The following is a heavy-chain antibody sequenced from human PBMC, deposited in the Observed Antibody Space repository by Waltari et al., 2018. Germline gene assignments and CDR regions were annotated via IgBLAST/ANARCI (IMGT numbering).Heavy chain of an antibody. V-gene: IGHV3-30*16. Sequence: QEQLVESGGGVVPPGQYLTLSCAASGFPFKTYSLHWVRQAPGRGLQWVAGLSSNGNTKSYADAVKGRFTISRDNSRNILHLQMNSLRPEDTAVYFCARVWRDFFYYSMDVWGQGTTVTVSS. J-gene: IGHJ6*03. CDR1: GFPFKTYS. CDR3: ARVWRDFFYYSMDV. CDR2: LSSNGNTK.